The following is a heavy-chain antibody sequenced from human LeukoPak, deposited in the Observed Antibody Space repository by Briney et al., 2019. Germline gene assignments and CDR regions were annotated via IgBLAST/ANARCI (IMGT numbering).Heavy chain of an antibody. V-gene: IGHV1-2*04. Sequence: ASVKVSRKASGYTFTGYYMHWVRQAPGQGLEWMGWINPNSGGTNYAQKFQGWVTMTRDTSISTAYMELSRLRSDDTAVYYCAREAEGGYFDYWGQGTLVTVSS. J-gene: IGHJ4*02. CDR1: GYTFTGYY. D-gene: IGHD3-16*01. CDR3: AREAEGGYFDY. CDR2: INPNSGGT.